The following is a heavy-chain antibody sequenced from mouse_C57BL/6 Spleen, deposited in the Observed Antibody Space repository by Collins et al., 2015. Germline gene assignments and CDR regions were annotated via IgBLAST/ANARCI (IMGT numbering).Heavy chain of an antibody. V-gene: IGHV1-22*01. CDR1: TDYN. Sequence: TDYNMHWVKQSHGKNLEWIGYVNPNNGGTTYNQNFKAKATLTVNKSSRTAYMELRSLTSEDSAVYYCARVYSGNSVFDYWGQGTTLTVSS. CDR2: VNPNNGGT. CDR3: ARVYSGNSVFDY. D-gene: IGHD2-1*01. J-gene: IGHJ2*01.